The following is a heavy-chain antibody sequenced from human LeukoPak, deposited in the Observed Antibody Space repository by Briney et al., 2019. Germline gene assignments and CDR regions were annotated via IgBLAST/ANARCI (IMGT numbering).Heavy chain of an antibody. CDR2: IYYSGST. Sequence: SETLSLTCTVSGGSVSSYYWSWIRQPPGKGLEWIGYIYYSGSTNYNPSLKSRVTISVDTSKNQFSLKLSSVTAADTAVYYCARLDVRYYFDYWGQGTLVTVSS. J-gene: IGHJ4*02. CDR1: GGSVSSYY. V-gene: IGHV4-59*02. D-gene: IGHD3-10*02. CDR3: ARLDVRYYFDY.